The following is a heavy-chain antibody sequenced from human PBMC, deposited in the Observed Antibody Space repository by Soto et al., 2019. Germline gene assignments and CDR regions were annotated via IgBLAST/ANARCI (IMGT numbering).Heavy chain of an antibody. J-gene: IGHJ4*02. Sequence: QVQLVQSGAEVKKPGASVKVSCKASGYTFTSYGMHWVRQAPGQRLEWMGWINAGNGNRKYSQKLQGRVTITRDTSASTAYIELSSLRSEDTTVYYCARDLGGWTDYWGQGTLVTVSS. V-gene: IGHV1-3*01. D-gene: IGHD6-19*01. CDR1: GYTFTSYG. CDR3: ARDLGGWTDY. CDR2: INAGNGNR.